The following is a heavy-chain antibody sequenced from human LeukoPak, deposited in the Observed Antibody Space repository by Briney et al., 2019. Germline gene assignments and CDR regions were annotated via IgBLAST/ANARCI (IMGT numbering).Heavy chain of an antibody. Sequence: SETLSLTCTVSGGSISSYYWSWIRQPPGKGLEWIGYIYYSGGTNYNPSLKSRVTISVDTSKNQFSLKLSSVTAADTAVYYCARDPVAGSNDAFDIWGQGTMVTVSS. CDR1: GGSISSYY. J-gene: IGHJ3*02. V-gene: IGHV4-59*01. CDR3: ARDPVAGSNDAFDI. D-gene: IGHD6-19*01. CDR2: IYYSGGT.